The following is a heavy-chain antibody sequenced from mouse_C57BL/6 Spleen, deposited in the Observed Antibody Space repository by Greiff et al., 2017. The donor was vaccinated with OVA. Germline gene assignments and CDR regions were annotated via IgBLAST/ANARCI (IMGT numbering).Heavy chain of an antibody. CDR3: ARSADYGSSLAWFAY. V-gene: IGHV1-55*01. CDR1: GYTFTSYW. D-gene: IGHD1-1*01. J-gene: IGHJ3*01. CDR2: IYPGSGST. Sequence: QVQLQQPGAELVKPGASVKMSCKASGYTFTSYWITWVKQRPGQGLEWIGDIYPGSGSTNYNEKFKSKATLTVDTSSSTAYMQLSSLTSEDSAVYDGARSADYGSSLAWFAYWGQGTLVTVSA.